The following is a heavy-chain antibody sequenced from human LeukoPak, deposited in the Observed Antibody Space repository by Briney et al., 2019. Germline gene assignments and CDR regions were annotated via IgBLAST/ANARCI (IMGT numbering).Heavy chain of an antibody. V-gene: IGHV1-18*01. CDR2: ISAYNGNT. CDR3: ARDRSVVVVVPAAELDYYYYGMDV. J-gene: IGHJ6*02. Sequence: ASVKVSCKASGYTFTSYGISWVRQAPGQGLEWMGWISAYNGNTNYTQKLQGRVTMTTDTSTSTAYMELRSLRSDDTAVYYCARDRSVVVVVPAAELDYYYYGMDVWGQGTTVTVSS. D-gene: IGHD2-2*01. CDR1: GYTFTSYG.